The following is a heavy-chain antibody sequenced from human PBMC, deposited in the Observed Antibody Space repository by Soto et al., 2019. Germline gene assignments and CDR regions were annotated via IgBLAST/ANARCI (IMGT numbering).Heavy chain of an antibody. J-gene: IGHJ6*02. CDR3: ARDSASRSRSITIFGVVYYGMDV. D-gene: IGHD3-3*01. Sequence: SVKVSCKASGGTFSSYAISWVRQAPGRGLEWMGGIIPIFGTANYAQKFQGRVTITADESTSTAYMELSSLRSEDTAVYYCARDSASRSRSITIFGVVYYGMDVWGQGTTVTVSS. CDR1: GGTFSSYA. V-gene: IGHV1-69*13. CDR2: IIPIFGTA.